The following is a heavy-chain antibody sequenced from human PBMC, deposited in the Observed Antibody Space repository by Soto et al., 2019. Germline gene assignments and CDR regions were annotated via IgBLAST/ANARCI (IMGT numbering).Heavy chain of an antibody. CDR1: GFTFSSYW. CDR3: AGGTGWFIVD. V-gene: IGHV3-7*02. D-gene: IGHD6-19*01. Sequence: EVQLVESGGGLVQPGGSLRLSCAASGFTFSSYWMNWVRQAPGKGLEWVANIKQDGTEKFYVDSVKDRFIISRDNAKNSLYLQLDRLRVDDTAVYYCAGGTGWFIVDWGQGTLVTVSS. J-gene: IGHJ4*02. CDR2: IKQDGTEK.